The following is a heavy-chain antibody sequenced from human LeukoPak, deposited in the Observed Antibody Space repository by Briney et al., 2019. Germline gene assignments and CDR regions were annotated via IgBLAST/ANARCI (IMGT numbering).Heavy chain of an antibody. Sequence: GGSLRLSCAASGFTFSSYAMSWVRQAPGKGLEWVSAISGSGGSTYYADSVKGRFTISRDNSKNTLYLQMNSLRAEDTAVYYCAKKSTYYYGSGSPHRYYFDYWGQGTLVTVSS. V-gene: IGHV3-23*01. CDR3: AKKSTYYYGSGSPHRYYFDY. CDR2: ISGSGGST. D-gene: IGHD3-10*01. CDR1: GFTFSSYA. J-gene: IGHJ4*02.